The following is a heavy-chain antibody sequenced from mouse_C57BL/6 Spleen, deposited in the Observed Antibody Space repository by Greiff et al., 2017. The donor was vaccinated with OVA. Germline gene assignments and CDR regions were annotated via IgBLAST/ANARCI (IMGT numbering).Heavy chain of an antibody. V-gene: IGHV1-15*01. CDR2: IDPETGGT. CDR1: GYTFTDYE. J-gene: IGHJ2*01. D-gene: IGHD2-12*01. Sequence: QVQLKESGAELVRPGASVTLSCKASGYTFTDYEMHWVKQTPVHGLEWIGAIDPETGGTAYNQKFKGKAILTADKSSSTAYMELRSLTSEDSAVYYCTRGRVYDVGYWGQGTTLTVSS. CDR3: TRGRVYDVGY.